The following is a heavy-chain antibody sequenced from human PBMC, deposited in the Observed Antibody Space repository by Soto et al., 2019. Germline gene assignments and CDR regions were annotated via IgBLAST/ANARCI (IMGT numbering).Heavy chain of an antibody. Sequence: EVQLVESGGGLVQPGGSLRLSCAASGFSFSTYWMSWVRQAPGKGLEWVANMKSDGSETYYVDSVKGRFTISRDNAKTSLYLQMNNLRAEDTAVYYCAKGGHIDFCGQGPLVTVSS. D-gene: IGHD3-16*01. J-gene: IGHJ4*02. CDR2: MKSDGSET. V-gene: IGHV3-7*03. CDR3: AKGGHIDF. CDR1: GFSFSTYW.